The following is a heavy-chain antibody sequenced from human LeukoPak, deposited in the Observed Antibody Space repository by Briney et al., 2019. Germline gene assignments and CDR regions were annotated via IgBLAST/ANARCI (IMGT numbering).Heavy chain of an antibody. J-gene: IGHJ5*02. CDR2: MNPNSGNT. CDR3: TREGTAIDWFDP. D-gene: IGHD5-18*01. CDR1: GYTFTSYD. V-gene: IGHV1-8*01. Sequence: ASVKVSCKASGYTFTSYDINWVRQATGQGLEWMGWMNPNSGNTDYAQKLQGRVTMTRNTSISTAYMELSSLRSEDTAVYYCTREGTAIDWFDPWGQGTLVTVSS.